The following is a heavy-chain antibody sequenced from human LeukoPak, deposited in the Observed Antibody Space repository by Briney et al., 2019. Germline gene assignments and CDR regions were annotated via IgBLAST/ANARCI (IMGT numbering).Heavy chain of an antibody. CDR1: GFTVSSNY. Sequence: PGGSLRLSCAASGFTVSSNYMGWVRQAPGKGLEWVSLTHIDDSIHYADSVKGRFTISRDNSENSLYLQMNTLRVEDTAVYYCAKGEKGIGAAFDIWGQGTMVTVSS. D-gene: IGHD3-16*01. V-gene: IGHV3-53*01. CDR2: THIDDSI. CDR3: AKGEKGIGAAFDI. J-gene: IGHJ3*02.